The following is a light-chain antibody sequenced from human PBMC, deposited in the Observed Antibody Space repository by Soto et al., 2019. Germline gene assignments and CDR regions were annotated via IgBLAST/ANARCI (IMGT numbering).Light chain of an antibody. Sequence: EIVLTQSPGSLSLSPGDIATLSYRASQSVSSSYLAWYQQKPGQAPRLIIYGASSRATGIPDRFSGSGSGIDFTLTISRLEPEDVAVYYCQQYGSSPITFGQGTRLEIK. CDR1: QSVSSSY. V-gene: IGKV3-20*01. J-gene: IGKJ5*01. CDR3: QQYGSSPIT. CDR2: GAS.